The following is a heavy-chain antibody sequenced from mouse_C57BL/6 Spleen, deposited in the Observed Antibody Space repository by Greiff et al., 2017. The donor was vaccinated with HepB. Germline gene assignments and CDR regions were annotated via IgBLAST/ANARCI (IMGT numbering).Heavy chain of an antibody. CDR2: INPYNGGT. D-gene: IGHD4-1*01. J-gene: IGHJ1*03. CDR1: GYTFTDYY. CDR3: ARNGDDWYFDV. Sequence: EVQLQQSGPVLVKPGASVKMSCKASGYTFTDYYMNWVKQSHGKSLEWIGVINPYNGGTSYNQKFKGKATLTVDKSSSTAYMELNSLTSEDSAVYYCARNGDDWYFDVWGTRTTVTVSS. V-gene: IGHV1-19*01.